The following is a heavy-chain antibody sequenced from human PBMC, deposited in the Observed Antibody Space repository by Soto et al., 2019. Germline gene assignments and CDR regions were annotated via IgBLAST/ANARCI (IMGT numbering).Heavy chain of an antibody. CDR1: GFTFTRYS. J-gene: IGHJ4*02. CDR3: ARESEDLTSNFDY. V-gene: IGHV3-21*06. CDR2: ISSTTNYI. Sequence: PGGSLRLSCAASGFTFTRYSMNWVRQAPGKGLEWVSSISSTTNYIYYGDSMKGRFTISRDNAKNSLYLEMNSLRAEDTAVYYCARESEDLTSNFDYWAQGTLVTVSS.